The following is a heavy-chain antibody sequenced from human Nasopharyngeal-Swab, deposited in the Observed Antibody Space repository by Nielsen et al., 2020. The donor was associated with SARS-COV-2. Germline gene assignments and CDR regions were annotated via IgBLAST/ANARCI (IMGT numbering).Heavy chain of an antibody. Sequence: LSLTCAASGFTFSSYWMSWVRQAPGKGLEWVANIKQDGSEKYYVDSVKGRFTISRDNAKNSLYLQMNSLRAEDTAVYYCARDYYSSSSSWYDYYYYGMDVWGQGTTVTVSS. D-gene: IGHD6-13*01. V-gene: IGHV3-7*03. CDR2: IKQDGSEK. CDR1: GFTFSSYW. CDR3: ARDYYSSSSSWYDYYYYGMDV. J-gene: IGHJ6*02.